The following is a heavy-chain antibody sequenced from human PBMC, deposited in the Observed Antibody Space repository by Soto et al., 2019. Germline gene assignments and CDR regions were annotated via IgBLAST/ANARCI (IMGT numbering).Heavy chain of an antibody. CDR2: IIPIFGTA. CDR3: ARDRGPSSGYYPYLFDP. CDR1: GGTFSSYA. D-gene: IGHD3-22*01. V-gene: IGHV1-69*12. J-gene: IGHJ5*02. Sequence: QVQLVQSGAEVKKPGSSVKVSCKASGGTFSSYAITWVRQAPGQGLEWMGGIIPIFGTANYAQKFQARVTITADESTSTAYRELSSLRSEDTAVYYCARDRGPSSGYYPYLFDPWGQGTLVTVSS.